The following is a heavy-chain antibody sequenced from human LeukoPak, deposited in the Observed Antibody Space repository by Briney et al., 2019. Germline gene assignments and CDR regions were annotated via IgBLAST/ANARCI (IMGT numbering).Heavy chain of an antibody. CDR2: IYSGGNT. J-gene: IGHJ1*01. CDR1: GFTVSSNY. V-gene: IGHV3-53*05. CDR3: ARGGKIALAGTRSPQYFQH. D-gene: IGHD6-19*01. Sequence: GGSLRLSCAASGFTVSSNYMSWVRQAPGKGLEWVSVIYSGGNTYYADSVKGRFTISRDNSKNTLYLQMSSLRAEDTAVYYCARGGKIALAGTRSPQYFQHWGQGTLVTVSS.